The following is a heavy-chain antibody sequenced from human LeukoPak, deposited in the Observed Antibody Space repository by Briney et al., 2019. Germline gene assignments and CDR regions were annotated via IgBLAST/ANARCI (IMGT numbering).Heavy chain of an antibody. Sequence: ASVKVSCKASGYTFTGYYMHWVRQAPGQGLEWMGWINPNSGGTNYAQKFQGRVTMTRDTSISTAYMELSRLRSDDTAVYYCARDYYGSGSYSYYYMDVWGKGTTVTISS. CDR3: ARDYYGSGSYSYYYMDV. D-gene: IGHD3-10*01. V-gene: IGHV1-2*02. CDR2: INPNSGGT. J-gene: IGHJ6*03. CDR1: GYTFTGYY.